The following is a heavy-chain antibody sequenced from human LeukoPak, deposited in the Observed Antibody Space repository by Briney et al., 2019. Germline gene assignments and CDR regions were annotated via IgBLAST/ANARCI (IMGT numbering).Heavy chain of an antibody. D-gene: IGHD1-7*01. CDR2: IYYSGST. V-gene: IGHV4-61*01. Sequence: SQTLSLTCTVSGGSISSGSYYWSWIRQPPGKGLEWIGYIYYSGSTNYNPSLKSRVTISVDTSKNQFSLKLSSVTAADTAVYYCARQGNWNYVIDAFDIWGQGTMVTVSS. J-gene: IGHJ3*02. CDR1: GGSISSGSYY. CDR3: ARQGNWNYVIDAFDI.